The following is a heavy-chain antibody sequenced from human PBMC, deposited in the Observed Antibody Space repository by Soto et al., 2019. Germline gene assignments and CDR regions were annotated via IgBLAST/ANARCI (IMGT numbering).Heavy chain of an antibody. CDR3: AREAPPADY. V-gene: IGHV1-18*01. Sequence: QVQLVQSGAEVKKPGASVKVSCKASGYTFTSYAISWVRQAPGQGLEWMGWISAYNGNTNYAQKLQGRVTMTTDTSTTTANRKLRSLKADATAVYYCAREAPPADYWGQGTLVTVSS. CDR1: GYTFTSYA. J-gene: IGHJ4*02. CDR2: ISAYNGNT.